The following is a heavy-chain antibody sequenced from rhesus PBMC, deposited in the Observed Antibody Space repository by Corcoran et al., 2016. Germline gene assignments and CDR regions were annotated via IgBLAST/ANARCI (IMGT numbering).Heavy chain of an antibody. CDR3: ARADGGLDS. CDR2: NNGNSGST. J-gene: IGHJ6*01. Sequence: QVQLQESGPGLVKPSETLSLTCAVSGASISSYWWSWIRQPPGKGLEWIGENNGNSGSTYYNPSLKSRVTISKDASKNPFSLKLSSVTAADTAVYYCARADGGLDSWGQGVVVTVSS. V-gene: IGHV4-80*01. CDR1: GASISSYW.